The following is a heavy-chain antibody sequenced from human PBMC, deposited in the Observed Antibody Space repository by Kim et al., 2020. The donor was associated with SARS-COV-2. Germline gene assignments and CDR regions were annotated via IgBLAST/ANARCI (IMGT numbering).Heavy chain of an antibody. CDR1: GGSVSSGSYY. Sequence: SETLSLTCTVSGGSVSSGSYYWSWIRQPPGKGLEWIGYIYYSGSTNYNPSLKSRVTISVDTSKNQFSLKLSSVTAADTAVYYCARDTSSWYSRVYYYYGMDVWGQGTTVTVSS. J-gene: IGHJ6*02. CDR3: ARDTSSWYSRVYYYYGMDV. D-gene: IGHD6-13*01. V-gene: IGHV4-61*01. CDR2: IYYSGST.